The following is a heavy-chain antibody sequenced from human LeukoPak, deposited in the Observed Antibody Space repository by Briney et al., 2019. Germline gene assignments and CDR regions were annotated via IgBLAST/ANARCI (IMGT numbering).Heavy chain of an antibody. Sequence: ASVKVSCKASGYIFTSYAMHWVRQAPGQRLEWMGWVNAGNGNTKYSQKFQGRVTITRDTSASTVYVELSSLRSEDTAVYYCARDIDRVFNWFDPWGQGTLVTASS. J-gene: IGHJ5*02. V-gene: IGHV1-3*01. D-gene: IGHD6-13*01. CDR3: ARDIDRVFNWFDP. CDR2: VNAGNGNT. CDR1: GYIFTSYA.